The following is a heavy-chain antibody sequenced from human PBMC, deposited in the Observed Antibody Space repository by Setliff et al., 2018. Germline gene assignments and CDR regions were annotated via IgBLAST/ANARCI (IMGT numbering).Heavy chain of an antibody. CDR3: GRSPGLAEGSSWFAP. D-gene: IGHD6-13*01. V-gene: IGHV5-51*01. J-gene: IGHJ5*02. CDR1: RDSFTNYW. CDR2: VYPGDSET. Sequence: PGESLKISCKESRDSFTNYWIGWVRQMPGKGLEWMGSVYPGDSETRYSPSFQGQVTISADKSIGTAYLQWSSLKASDTAIYYCGRSPGLAEGSSWFAPWGQGTLVTVSS.